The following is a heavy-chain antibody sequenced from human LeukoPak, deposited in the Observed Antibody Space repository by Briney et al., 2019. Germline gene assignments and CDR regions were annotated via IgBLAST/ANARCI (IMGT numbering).Heavy chain of an antibody. Sequence: GGSLRLSCAASGFTFSSYSMNWVRQAPGKGLEWVSSISSSSSYIYYADSVKGRFTISRDNSKNTLYLQMNSLRAKDTAVYYCAKYYYYGSATPELSFDYWGLGTLVTVSS. D-gene: IGHD3-10*01. CDR3: AKYYYYGSATPELSFDY. V-gene: IGHV3-21*03. CDR2: ISSSSSYI. CDR1: GFTFSSYS. J-gene: IGHJ4*02.